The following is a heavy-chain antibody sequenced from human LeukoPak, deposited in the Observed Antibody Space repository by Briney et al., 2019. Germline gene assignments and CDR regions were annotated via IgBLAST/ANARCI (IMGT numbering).Heavy chain of an antibody. J-gene: IGHJ4*02. CDR3: ARGRYYDSSGHYYLPDY. Sequence: GGALRLSCAASGFTFSSYSMNWVRQAPGKGREWVSYIISSSNIIYYADSVTGRFTIYSDNAKNSLYLQMTSLRAEDTAVYYCARGRYYDSSGHYYLPDYWGQGTLVTVSS. CDR1: GFTFSSYS. CDR2: IISSSNII. V-gene: IGHV3-48*01. D-gene: IGHD3-22*01.